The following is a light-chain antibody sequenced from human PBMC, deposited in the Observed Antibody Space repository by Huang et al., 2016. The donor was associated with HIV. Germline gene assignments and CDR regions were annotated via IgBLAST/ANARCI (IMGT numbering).Light chain of an antibody. CDR3: QQYNNWPPTIT. CDR1: QSVSSN. Sequence: EIVMTQSPATLSVSPGERATLSCRASQSVSSNLAWYQQKPGQAPRLLIYGASTGATGIPARFSGSGSGTEFTLTINSLQSEEFAVYYGQQYNNWPPTITFGPGTKVDIK. CDR2: GAS. J-gene: IGKJ3*01. V-gene: IGKV3-15*01.